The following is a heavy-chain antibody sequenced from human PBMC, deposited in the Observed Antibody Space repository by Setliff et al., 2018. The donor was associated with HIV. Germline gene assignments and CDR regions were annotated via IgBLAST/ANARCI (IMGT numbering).Heavy chain of an antibody. D-gene: IGHD4-17*01. Sequence: ASVKVSCKASGYTFTGYYIHWVRQAPGQGLEWMGRINPNSGPTNYAQKFQGRVTMTRDTSISTAYMELSRLRSDDTAVYYCARDHGMWDYGGNVLLREYFLHWGQGTLVTVSS. CDR3: ARDHGMWDYGGNVLLREYFLH. CDR2: INPNSGPT. J-gene: IGHJ1*01. V-gene: IGHV1-2*06. CDR1: GYTFTGYY.